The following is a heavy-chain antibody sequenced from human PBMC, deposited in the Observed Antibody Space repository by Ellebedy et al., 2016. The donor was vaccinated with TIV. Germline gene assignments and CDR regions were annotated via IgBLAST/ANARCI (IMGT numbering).Heavy chain of an antibody. Sequence: PGGSLRLSCAASGFTFNSYVMSWVRQAPGKGLEWVSAISGSAGSTYYADSVKGRFTISRDNSKNTLFLQMNSLRAEDTAVYYCARDPHPGVGGNYFNWFDPWGQGTLVTVSS. J-gene: IGHJ5*02. CDR1: GFTFNSYV. CDR3: ARDPHPGVGGNYFNWFDP. CDR2: ISGSAGST. V-gene: IGHV3-23*01. D-gene: IGHD2/OR15-2a*01.